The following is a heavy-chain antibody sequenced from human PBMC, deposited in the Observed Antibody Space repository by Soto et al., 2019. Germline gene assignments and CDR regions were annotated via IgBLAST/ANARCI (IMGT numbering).Heavy chain of an antibody. CDR2: IYYSGST. CDR3: ARVTVFAALLSTFDP. CDR1: GASVMSHY. V-gene: IGHV4-59*02. J-gene: IGHJ5*02. D-gene: IGHD2-15*01. Sequence: QVQLQESGPGLVQPSETLSVACTVSGASVMSHYWTWVRQPPGGGLEWIGYIYYSGSTKYNPSLESRVTISVDTSRNQIARTLSSVTAADTAVYYCARVTVFAALLSTFDPCGQGTLVTVSS.